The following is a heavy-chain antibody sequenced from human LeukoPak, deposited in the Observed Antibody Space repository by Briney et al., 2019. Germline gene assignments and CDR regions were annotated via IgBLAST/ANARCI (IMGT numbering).Heavy chain of an antibody. CDR3: ASSMAYNCLDY. CDR1: GFTFSSFG. D-gene: IGHD5-24*01. V-gene: IGHV3-33*01. J-gene: IGHJ4*02. CDR2: IWNDGSNN. Sequence: PGRSLRLSCAASGFTFSSFGMHWVCQAPGKGLEWVAVIWNDGSNNYYADSVKGRFTISRDNAKNTLYLQMNSLRPEDTAVYYCASSMAYNCLDYWGQGTLVTVSS.